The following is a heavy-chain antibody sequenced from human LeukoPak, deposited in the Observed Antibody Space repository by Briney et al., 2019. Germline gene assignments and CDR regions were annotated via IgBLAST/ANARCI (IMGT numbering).Heavy chain of an antibody. CDR2: INHSGST. J-gene: IGHJ4*02. V-gene: IGHV4-34*01. D-gene: IGHD3-22*01. CDR1: GGAFSGYY. CDR3: ARGPVGPYDSSGYYLDY. Sequence: SETLSLTCAVYGGAFSGYYWSWIPQPPGKGLEWIGEINHSGSTNYNPSLKSRVTISVDTSKNQFSLKLSSVTAADTAVYYCARGPVGPYDSSGYYLDYWGQGTLVTVSS.